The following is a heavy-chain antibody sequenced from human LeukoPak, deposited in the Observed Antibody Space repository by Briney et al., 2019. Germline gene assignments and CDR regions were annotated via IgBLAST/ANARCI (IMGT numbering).Heavy chain of an antibody. J-gene: IGHJ4*02. V-gene: IGHV1-18*01. CDR2: ISAYNGNT. Sequence: GASVKVSCKASGYTFTSCGISWVRQAPGQGLEWMGWISAYNGNTNYAQKLQGRVTMTTDTSTSTAYMELRSLRSDDTAVYYCARDFTRFGELLPLFYWGQGTLVTVSS. D-gene: IGHD3-10*01. CDR1: GYTFTSCG. CDR3: ARDFTRFGELLPLFY.